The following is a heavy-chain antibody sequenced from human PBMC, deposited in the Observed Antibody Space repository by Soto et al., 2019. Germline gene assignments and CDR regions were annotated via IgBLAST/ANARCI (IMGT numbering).Heavy chain of an antibody. CDR3: ARVPFYDSSGYYSGSGP. CDR2: ISANNGNT. Sequence: ASVKVSCKASGYTFTSSGFTWVRQAPGQGLEWMGWISANNGNTNYAQKLQGRVTMTTDTSTSTAYMELRSLRSDDTAVYYCARVPFYDSSGYYSGSGPWGQGTLVTVSS. V-gene: IGHV1-18*01. J-gene: IGHJ5*02. D-gene: IGHD3-22*01. CDR1: GYTFTSSG.